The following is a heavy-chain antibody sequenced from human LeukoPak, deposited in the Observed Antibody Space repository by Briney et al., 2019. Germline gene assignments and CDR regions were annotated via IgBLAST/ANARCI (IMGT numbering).Heavy chain of an antibody. D-gene: IGHD3-10*01. CDR2: ISGSGSGGST. Sequence: PGGSLRLSCAASGFTFSSSAMSWVRQAPGKGLEWVSNISGSGSGGSTYYADSVKGRFTISRDNSKNTLYLQMNSLRAEDTAVYYCAKGPYGSGRAIRRALDYWGQGTLVTVSS. V-gene: IGHV3-23*01. CDR1: GFTFSSSA. CDR3: AKGPYGSGRAIRRALDY. J-gene: IGHJ4*02.